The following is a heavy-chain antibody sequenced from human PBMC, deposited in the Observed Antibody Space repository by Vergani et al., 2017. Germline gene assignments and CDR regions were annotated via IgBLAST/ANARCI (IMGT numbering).Heavy chain of an antibody. D-gene: IGHD2-21*01. CDR2: IYYDGGKK. Sequence: QVQLVESGGGVVQPGRSLRLSCTSSGFTFSTYAMHWVRQAPGKGLEWVAIIYYDGGKKYYADSVKGRFTISRANSRNTLDLLMSSLRAEDTAIYYCVREGSYCGSTTCRKPSYVYYYHIELWGEGTTVTVSS. J-gene: IGHJ6*03. CDR3: VREGSYCGSTTCRKPSYVYYYHIEL. CDR1: GFTFSTYA. V-gene: IGHV3-33*01.